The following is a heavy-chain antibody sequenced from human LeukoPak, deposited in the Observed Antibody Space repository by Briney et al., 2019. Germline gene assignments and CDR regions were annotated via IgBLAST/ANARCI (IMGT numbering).Heavy chain of an antibody. Sequence: GGSLRLSCAVSGFPFSIYEMNWVRQAPGKGLEWVSNIGSSGTTRYYADSVKGRFSISRDNAKNSLYLQMNSLRVEDTGVYYCALLAVASYFDYWGQGALVTVSS. CDR1: GFPFSIYE. J-gene: IGHJ4*02. D-gene: IGHD6-19*01. CDR3: ALLAVASYFDY. V-gene: IGHV3-48*03. CDR2: IGSSGTTR.